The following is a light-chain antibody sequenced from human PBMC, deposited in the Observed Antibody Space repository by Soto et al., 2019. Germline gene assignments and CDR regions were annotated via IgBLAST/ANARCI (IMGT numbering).Light chain of an antibody. CDR1: SYNIGINT. CDR2: HNN. Sequence: QSVLTQPPSASGTPGQRVTISCSGSSYNIGINTVNWYQQLQGTAPKLLIYHNNLLPSGVPDRYSGFKSGPSASLAISGLQSEDEADYYCAALDDSLNDLVFGTGTKLTVL. J-gene: IGLJ1*01. V-gene: IGLV1-44*01. CDR3: AALDDSLNDLV.